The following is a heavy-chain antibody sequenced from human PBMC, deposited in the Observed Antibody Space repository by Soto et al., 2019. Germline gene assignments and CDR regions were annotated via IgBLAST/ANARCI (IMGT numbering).Heavy chain of an antibody. Sequence: QVQLQESGPGLVKPSGTLSLTCAVSGGSISSSNWWSWVRQPPGKGLEWIGEIYHSGSTNYNPSLKSRVTLSVDKSKNQFSLKLSSVTAADTAVYYCARCSRYDFWSGYLGFDPWGQGTLVTVSS. CDR3: ARCSRYDFWSGYLGFDP. CDR1: GGSISSSNW. V-gene: IGHV4-4*02. D-gene: IGHD3-3*01. J-gene: IGHJ5*02. CDR2: IYHSGST.